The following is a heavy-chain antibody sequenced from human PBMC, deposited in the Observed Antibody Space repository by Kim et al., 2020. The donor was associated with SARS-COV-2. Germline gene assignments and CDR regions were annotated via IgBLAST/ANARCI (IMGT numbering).Heavy chain of an antibody. CDR1: GFTFSSSW. Sequence: GGSLRLSCAASGFTFSSSWMHWVRQPPGKGLVWVARISNDGSITSYADSVKGRFTISRDNAKNTLYLQMNSLRAEDTAVYYCARVGTLKATAGSKLHYFDYWGQGTQVTVSS. D-gene: IGHD6-13*01. V-gene: IGHV3-74*01. J-gene: IGHJ4*02. CDR3: ARVGTLKATAGSKLHYFDY. CDR2: ISNDGSIT.